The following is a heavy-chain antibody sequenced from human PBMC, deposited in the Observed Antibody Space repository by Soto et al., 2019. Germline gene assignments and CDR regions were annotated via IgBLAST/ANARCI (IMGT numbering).Heavy chain of an antibody. CDR1: GYTFTSYG. V-gene: IGHV1-18*01. CDR2: ISAYNGNT. Sequence: ASVKVSCKASGYTFTSYGISWVRQAPGQGLEWMGWISAYNGNTNYAQKLQGRVTMTTDTSTSTAYMELRSLRSDDTAVYYCARDQIRKEYHVQKNDAFXIWSQGKMVTVS. CDR3: ARDQIRKEYHVQKNDAFXI. D-gene: IGHD2-2*01. J-gene: IGHJ3*02.